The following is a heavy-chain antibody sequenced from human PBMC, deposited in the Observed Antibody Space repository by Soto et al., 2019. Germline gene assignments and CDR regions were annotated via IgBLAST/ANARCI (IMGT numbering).Heavy chain of an antibody. D-gene: IGHD3-22*01. CDR2: ISYDGSNK. V-gene: IGHV3-30-3*01. CDR1: GFTFSSYA. J-gene: IGHJ5*02. Sequence: GGSLRLSCAASGFTFSSYAMHWVRQAPGKGLEWVAVISYDGSNKYYADSVKGRFTISRDNSKNTLYLQMNSLRAEDTAVYYCARGRTVEASYYYDSSGYFRGPRGNWFDPWGQGTLVTVSS. CDR3: ARGRTVEASYYYDSSGYFRGPRGNWFDP.